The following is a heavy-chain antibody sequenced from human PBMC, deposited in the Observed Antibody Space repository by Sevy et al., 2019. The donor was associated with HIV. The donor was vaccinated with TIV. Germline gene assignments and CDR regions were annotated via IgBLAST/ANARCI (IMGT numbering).Heavy chain of an antibody. V-gene: IGHV1-18*01. D-gene: IGHD1-1*01. Sequence: ASVKVSCKASGYTFTSYGTSWVRQAPGQGLEWMGWISGYNGNKNHAQRLQGRVTMTKDTSTGTAYMELVSLRADDTAVYYCARVEPGATSAWYSMDFWGQGTTVTVSS. CDR3: ARVEPGATSAWYSMDF. CDR1: GYTFTSYG. J-gene: IGHJ6*02. CDR2: ISGYNGNK.